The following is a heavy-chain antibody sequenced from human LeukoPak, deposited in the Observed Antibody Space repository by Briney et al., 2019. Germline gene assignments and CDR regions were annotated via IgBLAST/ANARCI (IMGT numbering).Heavy chain of an antibody. Sequence: GRSLRLSCAASGFIFSTYIIHWVRQAPGKGLEWVAVISSDGTIKYYADSVKGRFTVSRDNSKNTLYVQMNSLRAEDTAVYYCARGKQLWSTLGDWGQGTLVTVSS. CDR1: GFIFSTYI. J-gene: IGHJ4*02. V-gene: IGHV3-30-3*01. CDR3: ARGKQLWSTLGD. CDR2: ISSDGTIK. D-gene: IGHD5-18*01.